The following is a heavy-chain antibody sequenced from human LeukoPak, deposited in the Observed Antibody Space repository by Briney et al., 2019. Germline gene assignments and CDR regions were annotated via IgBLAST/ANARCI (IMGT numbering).Heavy chain of an antibody. J-gene: IGHJ4*02. V-gene: IGHV3-9*03. Sequence: PGGSLRLSCAASGFTFDDYAMHWVRKAPGKGLEWVSGISWNSGSIGYADSVKGRFTISRDNAKNSLYLQMNSLRAEDMALYYCAKDMSPYGCLLGGFDYWGQGTLVTVSS. CDR2: ISWNSGSI. CDR3: AKDMSPYGCLLGGFDY. D-gene: IGHD4-17*01. CDR1: GFTFDDYA.